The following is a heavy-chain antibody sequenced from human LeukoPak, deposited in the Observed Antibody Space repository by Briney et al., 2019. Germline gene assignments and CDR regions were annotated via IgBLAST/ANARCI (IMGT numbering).Heavy chain of an antibody. CDR3: ARDLGGHNYGPFDS. J-gene: IGHJ4*02. Sequence: SETLSLTCTVSSVSITSNCWSWIRQPPGKGLEWIGYICYSGSTDYNPSLKSRVTISLDRSRNQFSLNLTSVTAADTAVYYCARDLGGHNYGPFDSWGQGTLVTVSS. CDR1: SVSITSNC. V-gene: IGHV4-59*01. CDR2: ICYSGST. D-gene: IGHD5-18*01.